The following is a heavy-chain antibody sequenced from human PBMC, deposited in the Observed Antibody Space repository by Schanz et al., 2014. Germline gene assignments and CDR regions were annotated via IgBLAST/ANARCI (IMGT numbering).Heavy chain of an antibody. Sequence: QLVQSGAEVKKPGASVKVSCKASGFTLTSHFMHWLRQAPGQGLEWMGLINPIDGSTTYVWGFQGRLPMTRDTSTTTVYMDLSTLRSEDTAVYYCARGSCTASGCYDAFDLWGQGTLVTVSS. CDR2: INPIDGST. CDR1: GFTLTSHF. D-gene: IGHD2-2*01. CDR3: ARGSCTASGCYDAFDL. V-gene: IGHV1-46*01. J-gene: IGHJ3*01.